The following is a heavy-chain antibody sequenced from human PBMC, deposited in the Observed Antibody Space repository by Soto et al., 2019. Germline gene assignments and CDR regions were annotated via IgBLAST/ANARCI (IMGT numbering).Heavy chain of an antibody. D-gene: IGHD3-16*01. J-gene: IGHJ5*02. CDR1: GYIFTSYY. Sequence: ASVKVSCKASGYIFTSYYIHWVRQAPGQGLEWMGTINPSSGSPDHAQKFQGRVTMTRDTSTATVYMELSSLRSQDTAVYYCARDLGGNWLDPWGQGPLVTVSS. CDR3: ARDLGGNWLDP. V-gene: IGHV1-46*01. CDR2: INPSSGSP.